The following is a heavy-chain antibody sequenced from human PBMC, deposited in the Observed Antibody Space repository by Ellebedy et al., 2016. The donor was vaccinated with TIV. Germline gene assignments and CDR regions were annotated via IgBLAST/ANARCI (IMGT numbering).Heavy chain of an antibody. CDR2: IYHSGST. D-gene: IGHD1-7*01. CDR1: GYSISSGYY. CDR3: ARDRTGTSFDY. J-gene: IGHJ4*02. Sequence: SETLSLTCTVSGYSISSGYYWGWIRQPPGKGLEWIGSIYHSGSTYYNPSLKSRVTIPVDTSKNQFSLKLRSVTAADTAVYYCARDRTGTSFDYWGQGTLVTVSS. V-gene: IGHV4-38-2*02.